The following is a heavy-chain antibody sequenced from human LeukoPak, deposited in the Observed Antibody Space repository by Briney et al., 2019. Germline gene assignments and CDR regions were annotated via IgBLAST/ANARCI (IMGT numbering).Heavy chain of an antibody. J-gene: IGHJ4*02. CDR2: TSGDGGAT. CDR3: AKDRPNYYGSNGHYYRRDGDY. Sequence: GGSLRLSCAASGFTFSSYAMSWVRQSTGKGLEWVSSTSGDGGATYYSNSVKGRFSISRDNSRNTLYLQMNSLRAEDTAVYYCAKDRPNYYGSNGHYYRRDGDYWGQGTLVTVSS. D-gene: IGHD3-22*01. CDR1: GFTFSSYA. V-gene: IGHV3-23*01.